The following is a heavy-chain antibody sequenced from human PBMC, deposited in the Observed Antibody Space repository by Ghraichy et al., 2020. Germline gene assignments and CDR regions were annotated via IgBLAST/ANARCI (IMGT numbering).Heavy chain of an antibody. CDR3: ARKGDCSNTSCQPFDP. CDR1: GGSFSGYY. V-gene: IGHV4-34*01. J-gene: IGHJ5*02. CDR2: INHSGNT. Sequence: SETLSLTCAVYGGSFSGYYWSWIRQPPGKGLEWIGEINHSGNTNYNPSLKSRITISVDTSKNQFSLKLSSVTAADTAVYYCARKGDCSNTSCQPFDPWGQGTLVTVSS. D-gene: IGHD2-2*01.